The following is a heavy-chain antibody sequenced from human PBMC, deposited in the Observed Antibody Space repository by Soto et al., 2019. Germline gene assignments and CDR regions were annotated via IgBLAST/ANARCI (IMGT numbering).Heavy chain of an antibody. Sequence: SVKVSCKASGGTFSSYAISWVRQAPGQGLEWMGGIIPIFGTANYAQKFQGRVTITADESTSTAYMELSSLRSEDTAVYYCAILVDTAMVTSPRDYWGQGTLVTVSS. CDR1: GGTFSSYA. V-gene: IGHV1-69*13. CDR3: AILVDTAMVTSPRDY. CDR2: IIPIFGTA. J-gene: IGHJ4*02. D-gene: IGHD5-18*01.